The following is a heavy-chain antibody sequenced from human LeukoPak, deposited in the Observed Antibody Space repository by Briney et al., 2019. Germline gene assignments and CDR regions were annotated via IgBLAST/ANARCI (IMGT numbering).Heavy chain of an antibody. J-gene: IGHJ3*02. CDR2: IIPIFGTA. CDR1: GGTFSSYA. CDR3: AREPYSGSYHDAFDI. D-gene: IGHD1-26*01. Sequence: SVKVSCKASGGTFSSYAISWVRQAPGQGLEWMGGIIPIFGTAIYAQKFQGRVTITTDESTSTAYMELSSLRSEDTAVYYCAREPYSGSYHDAFDIWGQGTMVTVSS. V-gene: IGHV1-69*05.